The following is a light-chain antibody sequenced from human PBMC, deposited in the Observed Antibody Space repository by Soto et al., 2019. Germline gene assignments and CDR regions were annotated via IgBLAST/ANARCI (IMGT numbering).Light chain of an antibody. J-gene: IGKJ2*01. Sequence: EIVMTQSPATLSVSPGERATLSCRASQSVSGSLAWYQQKPGQAPRLLFYGASTGATGVPARFSGSGSGTEFTLTISSLQSEDFAVYYCQQYNKWLYTFGQGTKLEIK. CDR3: QQYNKWLYT. V-gene: IGKV3-15*01. CDR2: GAS. CDR1: QSVSGS.